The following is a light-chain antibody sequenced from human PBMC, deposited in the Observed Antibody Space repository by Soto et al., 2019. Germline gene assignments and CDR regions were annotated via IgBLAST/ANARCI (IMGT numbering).Light chain of an antibody. Sequence: EIVLTQSPATLSLSPGERATLSCRASQSVSSYLAWYQQKPGQAPRLLIYDASNRATGIPARFSGSGSGTDFTLTISSLEPEDFAVHYCQQRSNWPPITFGHGTRLEIK. V-gene: IGKV3-11*01. CDR3: QQRSNWPPIT. CDR1: QSVSSY. J-gene: IGKJ5*01. CDR2: DAS.